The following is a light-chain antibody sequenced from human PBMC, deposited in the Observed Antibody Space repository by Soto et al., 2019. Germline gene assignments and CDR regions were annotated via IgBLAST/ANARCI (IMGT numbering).Light chain of an antibody. Sequence: SVLTQPPSASGSPGQSGAISCTGTSSDVGGYNYVSWYQQHPGKAPKLMIYEISKRPSGVPDRFSGSKSGNTASLTVSGLQAEDEADYYCSSYAGTHIVFGTGTKVTVL. CDR1: SSDVGGYNY. CDR2: EIS. CDR3: SSYAGTHIV. V-gene: IGLV2-8*01. J-gene: IGLJ1*01.